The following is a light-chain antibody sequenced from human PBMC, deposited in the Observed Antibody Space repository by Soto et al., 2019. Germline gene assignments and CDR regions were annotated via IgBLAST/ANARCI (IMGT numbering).Light chain of an antibody. V-gene: IGLV1-51*01. J-gene: IGLJ1*01. CDR2: DDN. Sequence: SVLTQPPSVSAAPGQKVTISCSGNSSNIGGNSVSWYQQLPGTAPKLLIYDDNKRPSGIPDRFSGSKSGTSATLGITGFQTGDEADYYCGSWDSSLSAYVFGTGTKV. CDR3: GSWDSSLSAYV. CDR1: SSNIGGNS.